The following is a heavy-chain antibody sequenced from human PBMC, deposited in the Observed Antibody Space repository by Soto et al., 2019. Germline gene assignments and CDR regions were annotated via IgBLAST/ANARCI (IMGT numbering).Heavy chain of an antibody. D-gene: IGHD6-13*01. CDR2: INPSGGST. CDR1: GYTFTSYY. V-gene: IGHV1-46*01. CDR3: ARDVLSWRRAASSKGRDV. Sequence: ASVKVSCKASGYTFTSYYMHWVRQAPGQGLEWMGIINPSGGSTSYAQKFQGRVTMTRDTATSTVYMELSSLRSEDTAVYYFARDVLSWRRAASSKGRDVRCQGTTVTVSS. J-gene: IGHJ6*02.